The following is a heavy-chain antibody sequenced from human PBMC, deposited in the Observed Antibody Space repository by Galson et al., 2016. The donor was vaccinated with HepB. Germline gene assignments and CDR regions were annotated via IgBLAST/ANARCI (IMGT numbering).Heavy chain of an antibody. Sequence: SETLSLTCAVSGASISINNWWSWVRQPPGKGLEWFGEINHIGRPTYNPPPKSRVNISVDKSKNQFPLKLSSVTAADTAVYYCAGFDLGGCGTGICSQWGQGTLVTVSA. V-gene: IGHV4-4*02. CDR2: INHIGRP. CDR3: AGFDLGGCGTGICSQ. J-gene: IGHJ4*02. D-gene: IGHD2-15*01. CDR1: GASISINNW.